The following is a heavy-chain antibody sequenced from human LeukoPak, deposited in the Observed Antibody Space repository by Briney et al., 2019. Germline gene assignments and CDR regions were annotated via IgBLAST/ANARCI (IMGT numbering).Heavy chain of an antibody. CDR2: IYHSGST. CDR1: GYSISSGYY. CDR3: ARDRHNLYYVFNGFDL. D-gene: IGHD1-7*01. J-gene: IGHJ5*02. Sequence: SETLSLTCTVSGYSISSGYYWGWIRQPPGKGLEWSGSIYHSGSTYYNPTLKSRVTISVDTSKNQFSLKLSSVTAADTAVYYCARDRHNLYYVFNGFDLGGEGTRV. V-gene: IGHV4-38-2*02.